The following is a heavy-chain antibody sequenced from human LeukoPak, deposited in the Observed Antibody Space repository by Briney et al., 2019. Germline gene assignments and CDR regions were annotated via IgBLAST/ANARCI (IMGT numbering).Heavy chain of an antibody. CDR2: INRSGST. CDR1: GGSFSGYY. J-gene: IGHJ3*02. V-gene: IGHV4-34*01. CDR3: ARGPYRVTMVRGGPGAFDI. Sequence: SETLSLTCAVYGGSFSGYYWSWIRQPPGKGLEWIGEINRSGSTNYNPSLKSRVTISVDTSKNQFSLKLSSVTAADTAVYYCARGPYRVTMVRGGPGAFDIWGQGTMVTVSS. D-gene: IGHD3-10*01.